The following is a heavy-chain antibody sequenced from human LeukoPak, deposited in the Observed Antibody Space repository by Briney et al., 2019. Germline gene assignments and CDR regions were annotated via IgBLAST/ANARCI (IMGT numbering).Heavy chain of an antibody. CDR2: TSYDGNDG. CDR3: AKVDRVLVLDAFDI. CDR1: GFTFSIYA. Sequence: GGSLRLSCAASGFTFSIYAMHWVRQTPGKGLEWVAITSYDGNDGHYTDSVKGRFTISRDNSKNTLYLQMNSLRAEDTAVYYCAKVDRVLVLDAFDIWGQGTMVTVSS. J-gene: IGHJ3*02. D-gene: IGHD2-8*02. V-gene: IGHV3-30-3*01.